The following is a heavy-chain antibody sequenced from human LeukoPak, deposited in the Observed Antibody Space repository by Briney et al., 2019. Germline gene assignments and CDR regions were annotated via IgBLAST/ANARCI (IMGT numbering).Heavy chain of an antibody. CDR1: GYTFTGYY. Sequence: SVTVSCKASGYTFTGYYMHWVRQAPGQGLEWMGWINPNSGGTNYAQKCQGSVTMTRDTSISTAYMELSRLRSDDTAVYYCARSRTGSGFLFDYWGQGTLVTVSS. V-gene: IGHV1-2*02. J-gene: IGHJ4*02. D-gene: IGHD3-10*01. CDR3: ARSRTGSGFLFDY. CDR2: INPNSGGT.